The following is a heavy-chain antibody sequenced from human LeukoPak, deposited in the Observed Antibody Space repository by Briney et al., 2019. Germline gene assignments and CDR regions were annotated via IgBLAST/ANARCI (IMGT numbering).Heavy chain of an antibody. V-gene: IGHV3-15*01. Sequence: GGSLRLSCAASGFTFSNAWMSSVRQAPGKGLEWVGRIKSKTDGGTTVYAAPVKGRFTISRDDSKNTLYLQMNSLKTEDTAVYYCTTEDGVVTPHFDYWGQGTLVTVSS. CDR3: TTEDGVVTPHFDY. J-gene: IGHJ4*02. CDR1: GFTFSNAW. CDR2: IKSKTDGGTT. D-gene: IGHD3-3*01.